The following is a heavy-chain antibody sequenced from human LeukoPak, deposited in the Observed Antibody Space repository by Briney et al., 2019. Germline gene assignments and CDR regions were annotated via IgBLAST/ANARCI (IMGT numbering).Heavy chain of an antibody. CDR3: AREAITMIVSGAFDI. Sequence: GGSLRLSCAASGFTFDDYGMSWVRQAPGKGLEWVSGINWNGGSTGYADSVKGRFTISGDNAKNSLYLQMNSLRAEDTALYYCAREAITMIVSGAFDIWGQGTMVTVSS. V-gene: IGHV3-20*04. J-gene: IGHJ3*02. CDR2: INWNGGST. CDR1: GFTFDDYG. D-gene: IGHD3-22*01.